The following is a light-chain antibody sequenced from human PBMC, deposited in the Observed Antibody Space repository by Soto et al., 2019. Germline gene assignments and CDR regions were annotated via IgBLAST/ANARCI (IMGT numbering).Light chain of an antibody. CDR1: QNIRSS. J-gene: IGKJ5*01. V-gene: IGKV3-20*01. Sequence: EIVLTQSPASLSASPGERVTLSCRASQNIRSSLAWYQQRPGQAPRLLIYASVTRATGIPDRFSGSASGTDFTLTINRLEPEDFAVYYCQLYGNSPPFGQGTRLEIK. CDR2: ASV. CDR3: QLYGNSPP.